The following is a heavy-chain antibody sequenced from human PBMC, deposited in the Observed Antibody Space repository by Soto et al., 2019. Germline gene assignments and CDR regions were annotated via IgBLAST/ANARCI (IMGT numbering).Heavy chain of an antibody. CDR1: GFTFSNSA. CDR3: ATLRKWLVRYYYYGMDV. CDR2: ISASGGST. J-gene: IGHJ6*02. D-gene: IGHD6-19*01. Sequence: PGGSVRLSCAASGFTFSNSAMSWVRQAPEGGLEWVSAISASGGSTYYADSAKHRSTISRDNSKNRLFLQMKSLRAKDTAVYYCATLRKWLVRYYYYGMDVWGQGTTVTVSS. V-gene: IGHV3-23*01.